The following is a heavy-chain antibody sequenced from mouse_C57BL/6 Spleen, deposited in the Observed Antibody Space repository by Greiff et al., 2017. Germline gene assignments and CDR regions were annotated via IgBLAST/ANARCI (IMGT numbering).Heavy chain of an antibody. J-gene: IGHJ3*01. V-gene: IGHV1-53*01. CDR2: INPSNGGT. D-gene: IGHD2-4*01. CDR3: AKGRYYDSAWFAY. CDR1: GYTFTSYW. Sequence: QVQLKQPGTELVKPGASVKLSCKASGYTFTSYWMHWVKQRPGQGLEWIGNINPSNGGTNYNEKFKSKATLTVDKSSSTAYMQLSSLTSEDSAVYYCAKGRYYDSAWFAYWGQGTLVTVSA.